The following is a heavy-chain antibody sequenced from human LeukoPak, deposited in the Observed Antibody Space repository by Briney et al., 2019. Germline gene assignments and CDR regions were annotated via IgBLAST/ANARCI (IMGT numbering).Heavy chain of an antibody. D-gene: IGHD6-19*01. CDR1: GFTFSSYG. J-gene: IGHJ5*02. V-gene: IGHV3-23*01. CDR2: ISGSGGST. Sequence: GGSLRLSCAASGFTFSSYGIHWVRQAPGKGLEWVSAISGSGGSTYYADSVKGRFTISRDNSKNTLYLQMNSLRAEDTAVYYCAKDRSGWEPGYWFDPWGQGTLVTVSS. CDR3: AKDRSGWEPGYWFDP.